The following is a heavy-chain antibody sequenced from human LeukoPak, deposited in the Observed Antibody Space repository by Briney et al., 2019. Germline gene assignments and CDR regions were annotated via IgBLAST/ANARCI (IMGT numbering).Heavy chain of an antibody. V-gene: IGHV1-24*01. CDR3: AIPGGSSRDFDY. CDR1: GYTLTELS. Sequence: ASVKVSCKVSGYTLTELSMHRVRQAPGKGLEWMGGFDPEDGETIYAQKFQGRVTMTEDTSTDTAYMELSSLRSEDTAVYYCAIPGGSSRDFDYWGQGTLVTVSS. CDR2: FDPEDGET. J-gene: IGHJ4*02. D-gene: IGHD6-13*01.